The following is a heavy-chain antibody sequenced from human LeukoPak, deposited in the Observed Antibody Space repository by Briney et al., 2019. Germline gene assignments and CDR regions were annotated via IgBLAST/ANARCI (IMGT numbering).Heavy chain of an antibody. CDR1: GGTFSSYS. CDR3: ARVDRYHYYLDV. Sequence: SVKVSCKASGGTFSSYSITWVRQAPGQGLEWMGGIVPLFNTANYAQQFQGRVTITTDESTSTAYMELSSLRFEDTAMYYCARVDRYHYYLDVWGKGTTVTVSS. J-gene: IGHJ6*03. V-gene: IGHV1-69*05. CDR2: IVPLFNTA.